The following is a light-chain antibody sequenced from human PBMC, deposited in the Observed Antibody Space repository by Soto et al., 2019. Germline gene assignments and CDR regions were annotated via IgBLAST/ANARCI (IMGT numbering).Light chain of an antibody. CDR3: QQSYSSIT. CDR2: AAS. V-gene: IGKV1-39*01. CDR1: QSISSY. J-gene: IGKJ5*01. Sequence: DIQMTQSPSSLSASVGDRVTITCRASQSISSYLNWYQHKPGKAPKLLIYAASTLQSGVPSRFSGSGSGTDFTLTISSLQPEDFATDYCQQSYSSITFGQGTRLEIK.